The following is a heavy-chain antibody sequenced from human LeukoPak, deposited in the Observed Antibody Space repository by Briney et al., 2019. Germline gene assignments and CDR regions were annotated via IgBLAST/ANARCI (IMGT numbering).Heavy chain of an antibody. CDR3: ARLEVTMVRGANDAFDI. CDR1: GGSFSGYY. CDR2: INHSGST. J-gene: IGHJ3*02. D-gene: IGHD3-10*01. Sequence: SETLSLTCAVYGGSFSGYYWSWIRQPPGKGLEWIGEINHSGSTNCNPSLKSRVTISVDTSKNQFSLKLSSVTAADTAVYYCARLEVTMVRGANDAFDIWGQGTMVTVSS. V-gene: IGHV4-34*01.